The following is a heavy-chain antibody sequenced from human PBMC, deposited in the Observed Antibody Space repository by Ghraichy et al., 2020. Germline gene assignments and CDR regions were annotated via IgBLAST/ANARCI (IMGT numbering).Heavy chain of an antibody. V-gene: IGHV3-21*01. CDR3: AKERGFAVAGTDY. CDR2: INTGSNYI. J-gene: IGHJ4*02. CDR1: GFTFRSYT. D-gene: IGHD6-19*01. Sequence: GGSLRLSCSASGFTFRSYTINWVRQAPGKGLEWVSTINTGSNYIYYADSVKGRFTISRDNAKNSLYLQMNSLTAEDTAVYYCAKERGFAVAGTDYWGLGTLVTVSS.